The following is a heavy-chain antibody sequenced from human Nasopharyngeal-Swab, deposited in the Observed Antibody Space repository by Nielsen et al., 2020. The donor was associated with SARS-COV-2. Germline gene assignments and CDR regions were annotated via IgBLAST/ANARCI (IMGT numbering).Heavy chain of an antibody. J-gene: IGHJ4*02. Sequence: GGSLRLPCAASGFTFSSYAMSWVRQAPGKGLEWVSAISGSGGSTYYADSVKGRLTISRDNSKNTLYLQMNSLRAEDTAVYYCAKDIAKHFDYWGQGTLVTVSS. D-gene: IGHD6-13*01. CDR2: ISGSGGST. CDR3: AKDIAKHFDY. CDR1: GFTFSSYA. V-gene: IGHV3-23*01.